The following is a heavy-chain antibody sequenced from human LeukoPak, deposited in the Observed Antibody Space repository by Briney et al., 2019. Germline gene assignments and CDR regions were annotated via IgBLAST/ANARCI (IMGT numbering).Heavy chain of an antibody. V-gene: IGHV3-7*02. CDR2: IKEDGSEK. D-gene: IGHD3-10*01. CDR1: GFTFSNYW. Sequence: GGSLRLSCAASGFTFSNYWMSWVRQAPGKGLEWVANIKEDGSEKNYVDSVKGRFTISRDNAKNTLYLQMNSLRVEDTAVYYCARVPDGSVNYWGQGALVTVSS. J-gene: IGHJ4*02. CDR3: ARVPDGSVNY.